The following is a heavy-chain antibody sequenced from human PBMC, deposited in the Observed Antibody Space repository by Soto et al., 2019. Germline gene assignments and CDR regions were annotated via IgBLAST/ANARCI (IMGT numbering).Heavy chain of an antibody. J-gene: IGHJ4*02. CDR3: AKGGISGVVTTYFDY. D-gene: IGHD3-3*01. Sequence: GGSLRLSCAASGFTFSNYAMNWVRQAPGKGLEWISTISGSGGSTYYSDSVKGRFTISRDNSKNALYLQLSSLKVEDTAVYYCAKGGISGVVTTYFDYWGQGTLVTVS. CDR2: ISGSGGST. V-gene: IGHV3-23*01. CDR1: GFTFSNYA.